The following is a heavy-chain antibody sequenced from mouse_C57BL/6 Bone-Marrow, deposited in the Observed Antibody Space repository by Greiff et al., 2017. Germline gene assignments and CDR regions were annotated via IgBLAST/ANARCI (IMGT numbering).Heavy chain of an antibody. J-gene: IGHJ1*03. CDR3: ARLEFYGSSGDWYFDV. Sequence: QVQLQQSGPELVKPGASVKLSCKASGYTFTSYDINWVKQRPGQGLEWIGWIYPRDGSTKYNEKFKGKATLTVDTSSSTAYMELHSLTSEDSAVFFCARLEFYGSSGDWYFDVWGTGTTGTVSS. CDR1: GYTFTSYD. CDR2: IYPRDGST. D-gene: IGHD1-1*01. V-gene: IGHV1-85*01.